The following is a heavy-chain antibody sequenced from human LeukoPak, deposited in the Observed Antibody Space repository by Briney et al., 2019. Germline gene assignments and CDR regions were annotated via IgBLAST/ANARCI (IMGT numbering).Heavy chain of an antibody. CDR3: AKGPQGD. V-gene: IGHV3-23*01. D-gene: IGHD3-16*01. J-gene: IGHJ4*02. CDR1: GFTYRNYA. Sequence: GGSLRLSCAASGFTYRNYAMSWVRQAPGKGLEWVSAIDSGGGTYYANSVKGRFTISRDNSKNTLYLQLSSLRVEDTAVYYCAKGPQGDWGQGALVTVSS. CDR2: IDSGGGT.